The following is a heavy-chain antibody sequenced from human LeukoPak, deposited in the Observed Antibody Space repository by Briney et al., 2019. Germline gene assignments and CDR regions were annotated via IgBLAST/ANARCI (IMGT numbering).Heavy chain of an antibody. D-gene: IGHD6-19*01. CDR2: IYYSGST. CDR3: ARLMTVAGYYYYMDV. V-gene: IGHV4-39*07. CDR1: GGSISSSSYY. Sequence: SETLSLTCTVSGGSISSSSYYWGWIRQPTGKGLEWIGSIYYSGSTYYNPSLKSRVTMSVDTSKNQFSLKLSSVTAADTAVYYCARLMTVAGYYYYMDVWGKGTTVTVSS. J-gene: IGHJ6*03.